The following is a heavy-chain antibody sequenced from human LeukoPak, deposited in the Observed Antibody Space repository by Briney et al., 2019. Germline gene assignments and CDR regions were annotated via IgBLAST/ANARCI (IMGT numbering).Heavy chain of an antibody. CDR3: AKRPECNVAGCYYFDY. J-gene: IGHJ4*02. CDR1: GFTFSNYA. D-gene: IGHD2-15*01. Sequence: GGSLRLSCAASGFTFSNYAMSWVRQAPGKGLEWVSAISGSGGVTQYADSARGRFTISRDNSKNTLFLQMNSLRAEDTAVYYSAKRPECNVAGCYYFDYWGQGTLVTVSP. CDR2: ISGSGGVT. V-gene: IGHV3-23*01.